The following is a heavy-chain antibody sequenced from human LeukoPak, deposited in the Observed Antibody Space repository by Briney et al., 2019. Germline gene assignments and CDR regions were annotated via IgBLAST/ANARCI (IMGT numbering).Heavy chain of an antibody. CDR3: AAGVVVAATPRDHYYGMDV. D-gene: IGHD2-15*01. V-gene: IGHV1-58*01. Sequence: SVKVSCKASGFTFTSSAVQWVRQARGQRLEWIGWIVVGSGNTNYAQKFQERVTITRDMSTSTAYMELSSLRSEDTAVYYCAAGVVVAATPRDHYYGMDVWGQGTTVTVSS. J-gene: IGHJ6*02. CDR2: IVVGSGNT. CDR1: GFTFTSSA.